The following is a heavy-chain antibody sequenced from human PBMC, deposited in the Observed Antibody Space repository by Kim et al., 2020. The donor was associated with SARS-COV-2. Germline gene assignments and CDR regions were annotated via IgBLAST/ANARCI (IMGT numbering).Heavy chain of an antibody. D-gene: IGHD3-22*01. Sequence: GSLRLSCAASGFTFSSYAMHWVRQAPGKGLEWVAVISYDGSNKYYADSVKCRFTISRDNSKNTLYLQMNSLRAEDTAVYYCARVKGPYDSSGPLDYWGQGTLVTVSS. CDR1: GFTFSSYA. J-gene: IGHJ4*02. CDR2: ISYDGSNK. CDR3: ARVKGPYDSSGPLDY. V-gene: IGHV3-30*04.